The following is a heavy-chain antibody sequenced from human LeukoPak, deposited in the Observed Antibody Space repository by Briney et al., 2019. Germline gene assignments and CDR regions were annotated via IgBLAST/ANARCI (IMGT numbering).Heavy chain of an antibody. CDR1: GGTFSNYT. J-gene: IGHJ6*03. CDR2: IIPIFGTA. V-gene: IGHV1-69*01. CDR3: ARGVLPAAPYYYYYYMDV. D-gene: IGHD2-2*01. Sequence: GSSVKVSCKASGGTFSNYTISWVRQAPGQGLEWMGGIIPIFGTANYAQKFQGRVTITADESTSTAYMDLSSLRSEDTAVYYCARGVLPAAPYYYYYYMDVWGKGTTVTISS.